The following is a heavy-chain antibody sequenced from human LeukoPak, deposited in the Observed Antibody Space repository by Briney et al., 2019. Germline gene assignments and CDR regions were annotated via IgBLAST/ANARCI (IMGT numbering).Heavy chain of an antibody. CDR1: GVSISSDIYF. Sequence: PSQTLSLTCTVSGVSISSDIYFWNWIRQPPGKGLEWIGYIYYSGNTYYNPSLKSRVTISLDTSKNQFSLKMTSVTAADTAVYYCARGLGVDFDYWGQGTLVTVSS. J-gene: IGHJ4*02. CDR2: IYYSGNT. D-gene: IGHD2-8*01. V-gene: IGHV4-30-4*08. CDR3: ARGLGVDFDY.